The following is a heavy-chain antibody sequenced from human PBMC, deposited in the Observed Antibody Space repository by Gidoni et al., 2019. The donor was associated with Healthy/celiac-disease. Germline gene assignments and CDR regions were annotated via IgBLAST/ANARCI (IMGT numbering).Heavy chain of an antibody. Sequence: APGKGLEWVAVISYDGSNKYYADSVKGRFTISRDNSKNTLYLQMNSLRAEDTAVYYCARVPGAYCSSTSCREPPDYWGQGTLVTVSS. J-gene: IGHJ4*02. CDR3: ARVPGAYCSSTSCREPPDY. D-gene: IGHD2-2*01. CDR2: ISYDGSNK. V-gene: IGHV3-30*04.